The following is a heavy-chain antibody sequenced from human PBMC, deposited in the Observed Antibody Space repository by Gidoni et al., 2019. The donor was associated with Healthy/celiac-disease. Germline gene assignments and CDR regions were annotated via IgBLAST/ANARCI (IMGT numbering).Heavy chain of an antibody. D-gene: IGHD6-6*01. J-gene: IGHJ6*02. CDR2: IYTSGST. CDR3: ARDQEGSSNRYYYYGMDV. CDR1: GGSISSYY. Sequence: QVQLPESGPGLVKPSETMSLTCTVSGGSISSYYWSWIRQHAGKGLECIGRIYTSGSTNYNPSLKSRVTMSVDTSKNQFSLKLSSVTAADTAVYYCARDQEGSSNRYYYYGMDVWGQGTTVTVSS. V-gene: IGHV4-4*07.